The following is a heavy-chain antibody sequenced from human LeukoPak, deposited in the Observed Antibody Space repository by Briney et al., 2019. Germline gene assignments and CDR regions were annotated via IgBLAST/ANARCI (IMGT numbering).Heavy chain of an antibody. CDR1: GYTFTSYG. D-gene: IGHD6-13*01. V-gene: IGHV1-18*01. Sequence: ASVKVSCKASGYTFTSYGISWVRQAPGQGLEWMGWISAYNGNTNYAQKLQGRVTMTTDTSTSTAYMELRSLRSDDTAVYYCARVLAAADLHSFGPWGQGTLVTVSS. J-gene: IGHJ5*02. CDR2: ISAYNGNT. CDR3: ARVLAAADLHSFGP.